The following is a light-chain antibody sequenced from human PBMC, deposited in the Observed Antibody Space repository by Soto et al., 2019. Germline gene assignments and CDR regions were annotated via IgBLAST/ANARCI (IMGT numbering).Light chain of an antibody. CDR2: GAS. CDR1: QSVSSK. CDR3: QQYNSWLWT. V-gene: IGKV3-15*01. Sequence: TLSPATLSLAPGEGAPLSCRASQSVSSKLAWYQQKPGQAPRLLIYGASTRATGIPARFSGSGSGTEFTLIISSLQSEDSAVYYCQQYNSWLWTFGQGTKVDIK. J-gene: IGKJ1*01.